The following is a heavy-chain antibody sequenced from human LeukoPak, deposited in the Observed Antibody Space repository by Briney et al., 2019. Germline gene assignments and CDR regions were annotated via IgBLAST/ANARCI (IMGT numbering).Heavy chain of an antibody. CDR1: GGSISSGDYY. J-gene: IGHJ4*02. CDR2: IYYSGST. Sequence: SETLSLTCTVSGGSISSGDYYWSWIRQPPGKGLEWIGYIYYSGSTYYNPSLKSRVTISVDTSKNQFSLKLSSVTAADTAVYYCASIGSGYDVDYWGQGTLVTVSS. D-gene: IGHD5-12*01. CDR3: ASIGSGYDVDY. V-gene: IGHV4-30-4*08.